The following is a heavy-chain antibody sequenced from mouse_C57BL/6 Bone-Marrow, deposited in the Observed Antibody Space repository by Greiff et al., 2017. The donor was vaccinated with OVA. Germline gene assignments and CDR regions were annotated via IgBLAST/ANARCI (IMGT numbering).Heavy chain of an antibody. D-gene: IGHD2-5*01. V-gene: IGHV1-82*01. Sequence: VKLVESGPELVKPGASVKISCKASGYAFSSSWMNWVKQRPGKGLEWIGRIYPGDGDTNYNGKFKGKATLTADKSSSTAYMQLSSLPSEDSAVYFCAKKGYSNLDYWGQGTTLTVSS. J-gene: IGHJ2*01. CDR1: GYAFSSSW. CDR2: IYPGDGDT. CDR3: AKKGYSNLDY.